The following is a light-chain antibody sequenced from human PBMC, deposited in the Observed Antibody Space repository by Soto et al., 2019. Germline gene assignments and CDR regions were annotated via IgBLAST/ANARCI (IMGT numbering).Light chain of an antibody. V-gene: IGKV1-6*01. Sequence: AIQLTQSPSLLSASAGDRVTITCRASQSLXSYFGWYQQKPGKAPKLLXAAASRLQRGGPSRFSGSGSGTEFTLTISSLQPYYFATYYFLQDYNDTQTFGQGTKVDIK. CDR2: AAS. J-gene: IGKJ1*01. CDR3: LQDYNDTQT. CDR1: QSLXSY.